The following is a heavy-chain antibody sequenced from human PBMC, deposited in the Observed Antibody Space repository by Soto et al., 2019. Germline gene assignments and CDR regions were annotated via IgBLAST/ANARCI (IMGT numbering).Heavy chain of an antibody. V-gene: IGHV3-33*01. D-gene: IGHD4-17*01. J-gene: IGHJ4*02. CDR2: IWYDGSNK. CDR1: GFTFSSYG. CDR3: VRGYRVTKSDS. Sequence: QVQLVESGGGVVQPGRSLRLSCAASGFTFSSYGMHWVRQAPGKGLEWVAVIWYDGSNKYYADSVKGRFTISRDNSKNTLYLQMNGLRGEDAAVFYGVRGYRVTKSDSWGQGTLVTVSS.